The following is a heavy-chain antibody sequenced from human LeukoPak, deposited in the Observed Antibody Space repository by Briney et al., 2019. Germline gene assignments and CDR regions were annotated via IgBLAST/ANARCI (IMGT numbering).Heavy chain of an antibody. Sequence: ASVKVSCKASGYTFTNHAMNWVRQAPGQGLEWMGWINPNSGGTNYAQKFQGRVTMTRDTSISTAYMELSRLRSDDTAVYYCARDLAVDTAMVTDYWGQGTLVTVSS. CDR3: ARDLAVDTAMVTDY. J-gene: IGHJ4*02. D-gene: IGHD5-18*01. CDR1: GYTFTNHA. CDR2: INPNSGGT. V-gene: IGHV1-2*02.